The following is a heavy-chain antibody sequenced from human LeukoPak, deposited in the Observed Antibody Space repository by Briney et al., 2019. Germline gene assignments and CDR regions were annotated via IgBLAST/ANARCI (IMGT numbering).Heavy chain of an antibody. CDR3: AKDSYNWNR. CDR1: GFTFSSYA. Sequence: GSLRLSCAASGFTFSSYAMSWVRQAPGKGLEWVSVIRVGGGSTDYADSVKGRFTISRDNSKNTLYLQMNSLRGEDTAVYYCAKDSYNWNRWGQGTLVTVSS. J-gene: IGHJ5*02. V-gene: IGHV3-23*01. D-gene: IGHD1-20*01. CDR2: IRVGGGST.